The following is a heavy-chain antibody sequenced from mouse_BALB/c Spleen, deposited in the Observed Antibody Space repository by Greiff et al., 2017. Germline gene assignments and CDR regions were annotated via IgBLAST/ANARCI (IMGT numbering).Heavy chain of an antibody. CDR2: ILPGSGST. D-gene: IGHD2-1*01. V-gene: IGHV1-9*01. J-gene: IGHJ3*01. Sequence: VQVVESGAELMKPGASVKISCKATGYTFSSYWIEWVKQRPGHGLEWIGEILPGSGSTNYNEKFKGKATFTADTSSNTAYMQLSSLTSEDSAVYYCAIYGNYEAYWGQGTLVTVSA. CDR1: GYTFSSYW. CDR3: AIYGNYEAY.